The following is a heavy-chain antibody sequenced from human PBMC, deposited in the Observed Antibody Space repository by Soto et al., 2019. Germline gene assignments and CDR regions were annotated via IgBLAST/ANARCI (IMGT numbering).Heavy chain of an antibody. J-gene: IGHJ4*02. CDR1: GYTFTSYA. V-gene: IGHV1-3*01. CDR3: ARDLGYGLFDY. Sequence: ASVKVSCKASGYTFTSYAIHWVRQAPGQRLEWMGWINAGNGDTKYSQKFQGRVTISRDTSASTAYMELSSLRDEDTAVYYCARDLGYGLFDYWGQGTLVTVSS. D-gene: IGHD5-18*01. CDR2: INAGNGDT.